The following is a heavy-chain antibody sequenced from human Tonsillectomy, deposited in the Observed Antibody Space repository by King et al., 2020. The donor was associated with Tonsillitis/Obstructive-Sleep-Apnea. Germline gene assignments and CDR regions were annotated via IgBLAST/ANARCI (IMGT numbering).Heavy chain of an antibody. CDR1: GFTFSSYW. J-gene: IGHJ4*02. D-gene: IGHD3-3*01. V-gene: IGHV3-7*03. CDR3: ARGPEPSNYWSGFEN. Sequence: DVQLVESGGGLVQPGGSLRLSCAASGFTFSSYWMSWVRQAPGKGLEWVANIRQDGSEKYYVDSVKGRFTISRENAKNSLYLQMNSLRAEDTAVYYCARGPEPSNYWSGFENWGQGPLVIVSS. CDR2: IRQDGSEK.